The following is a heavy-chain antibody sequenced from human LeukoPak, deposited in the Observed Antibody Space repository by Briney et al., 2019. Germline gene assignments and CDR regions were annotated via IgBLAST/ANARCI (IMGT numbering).Heavy chain of an antibody. V-gene: IGHV4-59*08. D-gene: IGHD3-22*01. Sequence: PSETLSLTCTVSGGSISSYYWSWIRQPPGRGLEWIGYIYYSGSTNYNPSLKSRVTISVDTSKNQFSLKLSSVTAADTAVYYCARGSGYYSDFDYWGQGTLVTVSS. J-gene: IGHJ4*02. CDR2: IYYSGST. CDR3: ARGSGYYSDFDY. CDR1: GGSISSYY.